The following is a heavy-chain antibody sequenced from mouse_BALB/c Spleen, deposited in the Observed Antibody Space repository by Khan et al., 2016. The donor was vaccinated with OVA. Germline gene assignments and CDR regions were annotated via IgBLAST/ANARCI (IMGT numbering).Heavy chain of an antibody. V-gene: IGHV1-7*01. CDR2: INPSTDYT. D-gene: IGHD2-1*01. CDR1: GYTFISYW. CDR3: ARRGLYGIVVY. J-gene: IGHJ3*01. Sequence: QVQLQQSGTELAKPGASVKMSCKASGYTFISYWMHWVKQRPGQGLEWIGYINPSTDYTEYNQKFKDKATLTTDKSSNTAYMQLSSLTSEDSAVYYSARRGLYGIVVYWGQGTRLTVSA.